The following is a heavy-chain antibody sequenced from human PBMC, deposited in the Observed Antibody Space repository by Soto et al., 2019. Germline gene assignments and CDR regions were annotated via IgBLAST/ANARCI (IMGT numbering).Heavy chain of an antibody. J-gene: IGHJ3*02. CDR3: ARDVITLVGGVIRRNDDFDI. CDR1: GGSISSGGYY. D-gene: IGHD3-10*01. V-gene: IGHV4-31*03. Sequence: QVQLQESGPGLVKPSQTLSLTGTVSGGSISSGGYYWSWIRQHPGKGLEWIGYIYYSGSTYYNPFPKSRVTIPVDTSKKQFSLKLSSVTGADTAVYYCARDVITLVGGVIRRNDDFDIWGQGGMVTVAS. CDR2: IYYSGST.